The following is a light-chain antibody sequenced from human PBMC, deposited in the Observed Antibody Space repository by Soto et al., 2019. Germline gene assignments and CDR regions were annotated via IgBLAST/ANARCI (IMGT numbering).Light chain of an antibody. V-gene: IGLV1-40*01. J-gene: IGLJ1*01. CDR1: SSNIGAGYD. CDR2: GSN. CDR3: QSHDTSLSGSRV. Sequence: QSVLTRPPSVSGAPGQRVTISCTGSSSNIGAGYDVHWYQQLPGTAPKLLIYGSNNRPSGVPDRFSGSKSGTSASLAITGLLPEDEADYYCQSHDTSLSGSRVFGTGTKVTVL.